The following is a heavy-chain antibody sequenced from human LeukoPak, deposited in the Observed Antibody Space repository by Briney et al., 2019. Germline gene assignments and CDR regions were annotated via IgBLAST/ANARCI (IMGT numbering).Heavy chain of an antibody. CDR2: FDPEDGET. D-gene: IGHD4-23*01. V-gene: IGHV1-24*01. CDR3: ATSSLVTSDAFDI. Sequence: ASVRVSCKVSGHSLSELSMHWVRQAPGQGLEWMGGFDPEDGETIYAQKFQGRVTMTEDTSTDTAYMELSSLRSEDTAVYYCATSSLVTSDAFDIWGQGTMVTVSS. J-gene: IGHJ3*02. CDR1: GHSLSELS.